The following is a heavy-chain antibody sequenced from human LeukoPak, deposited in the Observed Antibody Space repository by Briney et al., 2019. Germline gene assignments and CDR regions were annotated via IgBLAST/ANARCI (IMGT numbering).Heavy chain of an antibody. CDR2: IYYSGST. CDR3: ARPYSSQYYYYYMDV. J-gene: IGHJ6*03. V-gene: IGHV4-39*01. CDR1: GGSISSSSYY. Sequence: PSETLSLTCTVSGGSISSSSYYWDWIRQPPGKGLEWIGSIYYSGSTYYNPSLKSRVTISVDTSKNQFSLKLSSVTAADTAVYYCARPYSSQYYYYYMDVWGKGTTVTVSS. D-gene: IGHD6-13*01.